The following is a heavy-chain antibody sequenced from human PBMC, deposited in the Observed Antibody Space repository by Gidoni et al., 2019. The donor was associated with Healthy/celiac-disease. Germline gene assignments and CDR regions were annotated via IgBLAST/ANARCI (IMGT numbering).Heavy chain of an antibody. CDR1: GFTFSSYW. CDR3: ARVTDCSSTSCYGGGAFDI. Sequence: EVQLVESGGGLVQPGGSLRLSCAASGFTFSSYWMSWVRQAPGKGLEWVANIKQDGSEKYYVDSVKGRFTISRDNAKNSLYLQMNSLRAEDTAVYYCARVTDCSSTSCYGGGAFDIWGQGTMVTVSS. CDR2: IKQDGSEK. J-gene: IGHJ3*02. V-gene: IGHV3-7*04. D-gene: IGHD2-2*01.